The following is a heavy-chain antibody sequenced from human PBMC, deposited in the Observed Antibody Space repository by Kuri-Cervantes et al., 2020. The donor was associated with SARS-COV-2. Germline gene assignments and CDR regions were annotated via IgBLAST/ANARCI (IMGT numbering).Heavy chain of an antibody. CDR2: INPSGGST. D-gene: IGHD2-2*01. V-gene: IGHV1-46*01. Sequence: ASVKVSCKASGYTFTSYYMHWVRQAPGQGLEWMGIINPSGGSTSYAQKFQGRVTMTRDTSTSTVYMELSSLRSEDTAVYYCASGLVDRYCSSTSCPYYYYYMDVWGKGTTVTVSS. CDR3: ASGLVDRYCSSTSCPYYYYYMDV. CDR1: GYTFTSYY. J-gene: IGHJ6*03.